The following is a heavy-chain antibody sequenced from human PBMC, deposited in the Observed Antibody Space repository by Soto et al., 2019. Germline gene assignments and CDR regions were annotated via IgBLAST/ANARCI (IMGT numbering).Heavy chain of an antibody. J-gene: IGHJ6*04. Sequence: QVQLVQSGDEVRKPGSSVKVSCKASGYIFVNYGIAWVRQAPGQGLEWMGWISPYSGKTHYASKVQGRLTMNKDRATRTAYMDQGSLTSDDTAVYYRAMVDNYVTPAPPYAWGKGTTVTVSS. V-gene: IGHV1-18*01. CDR1: GYIFVNYG. CDR3: AMVDNYVTPAPPYA. CDR2: ISPYSGKT. D-gene: IGHD3-16*01.